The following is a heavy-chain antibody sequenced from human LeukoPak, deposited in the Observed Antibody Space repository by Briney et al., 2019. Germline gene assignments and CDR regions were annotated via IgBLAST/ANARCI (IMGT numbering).Heavy chain of an antibody. D-gene: IGHD6-13*01. CDR3: AKVDSGIVATGSPYFDY. Sequence: GGSLRLSCAASGFTFSDYYMSWIRQAPGKGLEWVSFISSSGSTIYYADSVKGRFTLSRDNSKNTLYLQMNSLRAEDTAVYYCAKVDSGIVATGSPYFDYWGQGTLVTVSS. CDR2: ISSSGSTI. J-gene: IGHJ4*02. V-gene: IGHV3-11*01. CDR1: GFTFSDYY.